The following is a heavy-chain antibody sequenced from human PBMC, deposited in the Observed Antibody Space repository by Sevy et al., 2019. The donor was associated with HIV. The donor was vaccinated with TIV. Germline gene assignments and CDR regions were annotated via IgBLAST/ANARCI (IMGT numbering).Heavy chain of an antibody. CDR1: GFTFSNAW. Sequence: GGSLRLSCAASGFTFSNAWMSWVRQAPGKGLEWVGRIESKTDGGTTDYAAPVKGRFTISRDDSKNTLYLQMNSLKTEDTAVYYCTTYYYGSGSYYNDYWGQGTLVTVSS. CDR3: TTYYYGSGSYYNDY. CDR2: IESKTDGGTT. J-gene: IGHJ4*02. D-gene: IGHD3-10*01. V-gene: IGHV3-15*04.